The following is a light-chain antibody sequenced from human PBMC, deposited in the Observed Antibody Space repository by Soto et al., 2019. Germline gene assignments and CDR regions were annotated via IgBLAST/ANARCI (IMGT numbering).Light chain of an antibody. V-gene: IGKV1-39*01. CDR1: QTITNY. Sequence: DLQMTQSPSSLSASVGDRVTITCRASQTITNYLNWYQQKPGKAPNLLIYATSSLQSGVPSRFSGSASGTEFTLTISSLQPEDLAIYFCQQSYRIPRTFGQGTKVEIK. J-gene: IGKJ1*01. CDR2: ATS. CDR3: QQSYRIPRT.